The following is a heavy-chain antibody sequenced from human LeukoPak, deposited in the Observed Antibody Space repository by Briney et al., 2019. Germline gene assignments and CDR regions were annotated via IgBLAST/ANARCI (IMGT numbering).Heavy chain of an antibody. V-gene: IGHV3-23*01. CDR2: IGYSGGDI. Sequence: GGSLRLSCAASGFTFSSYAMTWVRQAPGKGLEWVSVIGYSGGDIQYADSVKGRFTISRDNSKNTLYLQMNSQRVEDTAVYYCAKYAPPTTVVTRFFDYGGQGTLVTVSS. D-gene: IGHD4-23*01. CDR3: AKYAPPTTVVTRFFDY. CDR1: GFTFSSYA. J-gene: IGHJ4*02.